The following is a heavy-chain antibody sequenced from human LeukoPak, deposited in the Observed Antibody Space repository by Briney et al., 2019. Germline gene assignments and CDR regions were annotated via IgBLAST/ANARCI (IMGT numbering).Heavy chain of an antibody. Sequence: ASVKVSCKASGYTFTTHYMHWVRQAPGQGLEWMGLINPSGTTTNYAQKLRGRVTMTRDLSTSTDYMELSSLRSDDTAVYYCARDNSVGRYAWLCVPWPQGTVVSVFS. V-gene: IGHV1-46*01. CDR1: GYTFTTHY. CDR2: INPSGTTT. J-gene: IGHJ5*02. D-gene: IGHD3-16*01. CDR3: ARDNSVGRYAWLCVP.